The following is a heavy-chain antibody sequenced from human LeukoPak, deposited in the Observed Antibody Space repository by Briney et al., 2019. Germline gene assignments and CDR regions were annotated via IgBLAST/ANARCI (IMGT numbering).Heavy chain of an antibody. V-gene: IGHV1-2*02. CDR2: INPNSGGT. CDR1: GGSFSSYA. D-gene: IGHD2-2*01. CDR3: ARAPIIGYCSSTSCYGYYYMDV. Sequence: ASVKVSCKASGGSFSSYAITWVRQAPGQGLEWMGWINPNSGGTNYAQKFQGRVTMTRDTSISTAYMELSRLRSDDTAVYYCARAPIIGYCSSTSCYGYYYMDVWGKGTTVTVSS. J-gene: IGHJ6*03.